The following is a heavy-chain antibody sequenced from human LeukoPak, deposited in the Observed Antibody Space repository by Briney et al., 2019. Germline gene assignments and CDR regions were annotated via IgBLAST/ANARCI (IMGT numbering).Heavy chain of an antibody. J-gene: IGHJ4*02. CDR2: IYYSGST. Sequence: SQTLSLTCTVSGGSISSGGYYWSWIRRHPGKGLEWIGYIYYSGSTYYNPSLKSRVTISVDTSKNQFSLKLSSVTAADTAVYYCARVTYYYDSSGYPDYWGQGTLVTVSS. CDR3: ARVTYYYDSSGYPDY. D-gene: IGHD3-22*01. V-gene: IGHV4-31*03. CDR1: GGSISSGGYY.